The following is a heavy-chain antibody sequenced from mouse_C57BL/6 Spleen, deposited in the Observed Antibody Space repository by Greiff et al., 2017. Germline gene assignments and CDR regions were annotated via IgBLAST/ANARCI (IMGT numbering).Heavy chain of an antibody. Sequence: EVKLMESWGGLVQPGGSLKLSCAASGFTFSDYYMYWGRQTPEKRLVWVAYISNGGGSTYYPDTVTGRFTISRDNAKNTLYLQMSRLKSENTAMYYCARSSSYYFDYWGQGTTLTVSS. CDR2: ISNGGGST. CDR3: ARSSSYYFDY. D-gene: IGHD1-1*01. CDR1: GFTFSDYY. J-gene: IGHJ2*01. V-gene: IGHV5-12*01.